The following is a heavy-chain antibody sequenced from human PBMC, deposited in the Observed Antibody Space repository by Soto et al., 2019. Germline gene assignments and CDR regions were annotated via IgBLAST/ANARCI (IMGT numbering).Heavy chain of an antibody. D-gene: IGHD4-4*01. J-gene: IGHJ6*02. CDR3: AIATLTTEYYDGRDV. V-gene: IGHV1-18*01. Sequence: QVQLVQSGAEVKKPGASVQVSCKASGYTFPSYGISWVRQAPGQGLEWMGWISAYNGNTNYAQKLQGRVTMTTDPSTSTAHMELRSLRSADTAVYYCAIATLTTEYYDGRDVWGQGTTVTVSS. CDR1: GYTFPSYG. CDR2: ISAYNGNT.